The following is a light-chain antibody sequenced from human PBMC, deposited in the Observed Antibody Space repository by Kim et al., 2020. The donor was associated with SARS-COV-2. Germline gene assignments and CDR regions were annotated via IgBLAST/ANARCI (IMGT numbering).Light chain of an antibody. Sequence: LSPGERATLSCRAGQSVSSSLAWYQQKPGQAPRLLIYGASSRATGIPDRFSGSGSGTDFTLTISRLEPEDFAVYYCQQYAISPRTFGQGTKVDIK. CDR2: GAS. CDR1: QSVSSS. V-gene: IGKV3-20*01. J-gene: IGKJ1*01. CDR3: QQYAISPRT.